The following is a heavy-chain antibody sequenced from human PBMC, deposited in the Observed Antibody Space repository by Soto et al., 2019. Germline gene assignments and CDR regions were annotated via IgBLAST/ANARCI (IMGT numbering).Heavy chain of an antibody. J-gene: IGHJ6*02. CDR2: MNPNSGNT. V-gene: IGHV1-8*01. Sequence: ASVKISCKASGYTFTSYDINWVRQATGQGLEWMGWMNPNSGNTGYAQKFQGRVTMTRNNSISTAYMELSSLRSEDTAVYYCARGPQVLRYFDWLLPYYYYGMDVWGQGTTVTVSS. D-gene: IGHD3-9*01. CDR1: GYTFTSYD. CDR3: ARGPQVLRYFDWLLPYYYYGMDV.